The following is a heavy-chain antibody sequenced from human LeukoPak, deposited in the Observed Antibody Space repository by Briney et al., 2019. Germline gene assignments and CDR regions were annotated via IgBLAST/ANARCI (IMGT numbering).Heavy chain of an antibody. V-gene: IGHV1-69*05. D-gene: IGHD4-17*01. CDR1: GGTFNNSA. CDR2: IMPLFGTA. Sequence: ASVKVSCKTSGGTFNNSAISWVRQAPGQGLEWLGGIMPLFGTAGYAQKFQGRVTITKDESTRTVYLELTSLTSDDTAVYYCARDVHGDYGSGWFDPWGQGTLVSVPP. CDR3: ARDVHGDYGSGWFDP. J-gene: IGHJ5*02.